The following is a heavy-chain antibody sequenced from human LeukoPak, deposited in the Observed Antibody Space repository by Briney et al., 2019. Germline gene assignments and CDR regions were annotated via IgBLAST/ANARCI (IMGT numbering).Heavy chain of an antibody. J-gene: IGHJ4*02. Sequence: SETLSLTCTVSGGSISSDYWSWIRQSPGKGLERIGYIYYSGSTNYNPSLKSRVTISVDTSKKQFSLKLSSVTAADTAVYYCARLLKAGYSSSWYEGAIDYWGQGTLVTVSS. CDR2: IYYSGST. D-gene: IGHD6-13*01. V-gene: IGHV4-59*01. CDR3: ARLLKAGYSSSWYEGAIDY. CDR1: GGSISSDY.